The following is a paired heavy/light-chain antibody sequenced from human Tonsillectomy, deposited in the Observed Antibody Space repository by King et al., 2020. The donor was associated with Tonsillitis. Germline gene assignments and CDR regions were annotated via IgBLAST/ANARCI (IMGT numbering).Light chain of an antibody. J-gene: IGKJ2*01. CDR1: QSISSY. V-gene: IGKV1-39*01. CDR3: QQSYSSPRT. CDR2: AAS. Sequence: DIQMTQSPSSLSASVGDRVTITCRASQSISSYLNWYQQKPGKAPKLLIYAASSLQSGVPSRFGGRGSGTDFTLTISSLQPEDFATYYCQQSYSSPRTFGQGTKLEIK.
Heavy chain of an antibody. V-gene: IGHV4-34*01. Sequence: QVQLQQWGAGLLKPSETLSLTCAVYGGSFSGYYWSWIRQPPGKGLEWIGEINHSGSTNYNPSLKSRVTISLDTSKNQFSLNLSSVTAADTAVYYCARGRRLELGGFNYHYGMDVWGQGTTVTVSS. CDR3: ARGRRLELGGFNYHYGMDV. CDR2: INHSGST. D-gene: IGHD1-7*01. CDR1: GGSFSGYY. J-gene: IGHJ6*02.